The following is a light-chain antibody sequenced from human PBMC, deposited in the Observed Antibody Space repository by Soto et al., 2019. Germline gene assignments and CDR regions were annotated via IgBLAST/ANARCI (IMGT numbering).Light chain of an antibody. Sequence: EIVLTQSPGTLSLSPGERATLSCRASQIVSSSYLAWYQQKPGQAPRLLIYGASSRATGIPDRFSGSGSGTDLTITISRLEPEDFAVYYCQQYGSSSYTFGQWTKLEIK. CDR3: QQYGSSSYT. CDR1: QIVSSSY. J-gene: IGKJ2*01. CDR2: GAS. V-gene: IGKV3-20*01.